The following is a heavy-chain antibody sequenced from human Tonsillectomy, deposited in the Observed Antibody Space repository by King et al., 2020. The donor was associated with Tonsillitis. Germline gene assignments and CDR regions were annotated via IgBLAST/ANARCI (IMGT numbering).Heavy chain of an antibody. CDR2: ITWNSGNE. J-gene: IGHJ3*02. Sequence: VQLVESGGGLVQPGRSLRLSCAASGLTFDDYAMNWVRQAPGKGLEWVSGITWNSGNEAYADSVKGRFSISRDNAKNSLYLQINSLRAEDTALYYCAKGMYQQLEPRDAFDIWGQGTKVTVSS. CDR1: GLTFDDYA. CDR3: AKGMYQQLEPRDAFDI. D-gene: IGHD2-2*01. V-gene: IGHV3-9*01.